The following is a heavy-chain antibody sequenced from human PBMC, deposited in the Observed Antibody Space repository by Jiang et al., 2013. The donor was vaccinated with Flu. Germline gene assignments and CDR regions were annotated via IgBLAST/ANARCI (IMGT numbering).Heavy chain of an antibody. CDR1: EYNFKCCS. D-gene: IGHD3-10*01. CDR2: INVNTRRP. J-gene: IGHJ5*02. CDR3: ARDLNYIHFDP. Sequence: GSELKEPGASVTISCKAIEYNFKCCSINWLRQAPGQGLEWMGWINVNTRRPTYAPGFAGRFVFSLDASVSTTYLQISNLKTEDTAVYYCARDLNYIHFDPWGQGTLVTVSS. V-gene: IGHV7-4-1*02.